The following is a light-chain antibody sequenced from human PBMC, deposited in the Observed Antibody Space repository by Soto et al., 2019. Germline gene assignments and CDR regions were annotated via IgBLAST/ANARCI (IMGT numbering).Light chain of an antibody. V-gene: IGLV2-8*01. J-gene: IGLJ1*01. CDR3: KSYAGSNTYV. CDR1: KNDIGVYDF. Sequence: QSVLTQPPSASGSPGQSVTISCTGTKNDIGVYDFVSWYQHHPCKAPRLIIYEVAQRPSGVPDRFSGSKSGNTASLTVSGLQAADEADYFCKSYAGSNTYVFGSGTKVTVL. CDR2: EVA.